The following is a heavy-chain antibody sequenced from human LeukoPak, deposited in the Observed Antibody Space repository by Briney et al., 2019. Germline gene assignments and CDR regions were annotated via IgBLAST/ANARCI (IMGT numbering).Heavy chain of an antibody. CDR3: ARDMVWLLLRWFDP. V-gene: IGHV4-59*12. J-gene: IGHJ5*02. CDR1: GDSMNEYY. Sequence: PSETLSLTCTVSGDSMNEYYWSWVRQPPGQGLEWIGSIYYSGSTYYNPSLKSRVTISVDTSKNQFSLKLSSVTAADTAVYYCARDMVWLLLRWFDPWGQGTLVTVSS. D-gene: IGHD2-15*01. CDR2: IYYSGST.